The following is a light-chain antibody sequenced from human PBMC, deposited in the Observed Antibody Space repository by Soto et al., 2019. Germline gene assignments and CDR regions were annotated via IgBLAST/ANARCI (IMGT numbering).Light chain of an antibody. CDR1: QGISTF. Sequence: DIQLTQSPSFLSASVGDRVTITCRASQGISTFLAWYQQKPGKAPKLLIYGASTLQGGVPSRFSGSVSGTEFTLTISSLQPEDFATYYCQQLNSYPFTFGGGTKVEIK. CDR3: QQLNSYPFT. V-gene: IGKV1-9*01. CDR2: GAS. J-gene: IGKJ4*01.